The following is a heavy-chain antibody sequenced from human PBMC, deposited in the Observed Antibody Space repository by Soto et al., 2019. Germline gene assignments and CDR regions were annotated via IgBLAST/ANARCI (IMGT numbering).Heavy chain of an antibody. D-gene: IGHD1-26*01. CDR1: GGAFTDYI. Sequence: SVKVSCKASGGAFTDYIFDWVRQAPGQGLEWMGGIIPMFGTPKYAQKFEHRVTISADVSTGTAYMELTRLRFDYTAVYYCAGGRNQPPVGLYFEAWGEGTRVTVSS. V-gene: IGHV1-69*13. CDR2: IIPMFGTP. CDR3: AGGRNQPPVGLYFEA. J-gene: IGHJ4*02.